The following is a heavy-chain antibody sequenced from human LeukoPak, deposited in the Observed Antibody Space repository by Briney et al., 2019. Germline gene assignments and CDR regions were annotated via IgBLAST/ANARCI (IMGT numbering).Heavy chain of an antibody. CDR1: GFTFSNYA. CDR3: AKYFRASATGNDAFDI. V-gene: IGHV3-23*01. J-gene: IGHJ3*02. Sequence: PGGSLRLSCAASGFTFSNYAMSWVRQAPGKGLEWVSAVSGSSSTFYADSVKGRFTISRDKPKNTLHLQMNSLRVEDTAVYYCAKYFRASATGNDAFDIWGQGTMVTVSS. D-gene: IGHD6-13*01. CDR2: VSGSSST.